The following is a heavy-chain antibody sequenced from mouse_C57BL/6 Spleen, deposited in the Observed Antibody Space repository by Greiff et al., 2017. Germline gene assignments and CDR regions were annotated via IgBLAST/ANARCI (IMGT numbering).Heavy chain of an antibody. CDR3: ARQAYYYGSSPYYFDY. Sequence: QVQLQQPGTELVKPGALVKLSCKASGYTFTSYWMHWVKQRPGQGLEWIGNINPSNGGTNYNEKFKSKATLTVDKSSSTAYMQLSSLTSEDSAVYYCARQAYYYGSSPYYFDYWGQGTTLTVSS. J-gene: IGHJ2*01. CDR2: INPSNGGT. V-gene: IGHV1-53*01. CDR1: GYTFTSYW. D-gene: IGHD1-1*01.